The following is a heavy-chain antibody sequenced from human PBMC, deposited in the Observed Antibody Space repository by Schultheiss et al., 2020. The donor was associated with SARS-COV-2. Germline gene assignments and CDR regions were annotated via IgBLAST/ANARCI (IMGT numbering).Heavy chain of an antibody. CDR3: AREDVLRSSRGYYYYGMDV. D-gene: IGHD3-3*01. J-gene: IGHJ6*02. CDR1: GYTFTSYA. CDR2: INAGNGNT. V-gene: IGHV1-3*01. Sequence: GESLKISCKASGYTFTSYAMHWVRQAPGQRLEWMGWINAGNGNTKYSQKFQGRVTITRDTSASTVYMELSSLRSEDTAVYYCAREDVLRSSRGYYYYGMDVWGQGTTVTVSS.